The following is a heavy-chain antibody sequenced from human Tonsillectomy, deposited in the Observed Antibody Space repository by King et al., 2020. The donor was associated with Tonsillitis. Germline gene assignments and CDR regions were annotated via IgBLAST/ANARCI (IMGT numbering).Heavy chain of an antibody. V-gene: IGHV5-51*01. Sequence: QLVQSGAEVKKSGESLKISCKGSGYSFTNYWIGWVRQMPGKGLEWMGIIYPGDSNTRYGPSFQGQVIISVDKPISTAYLQWSSLKASDTAMYYCARRDYYDSSGYYSIYFDYWGQGTLVTVSS. J-gene: IGHJ4*02. CDR2: IYPGDSNT. D-gene: IGHD3-22*01. CDR3: ARRDYYDSSGYYSIYFDY. CDR1: GYSFTNYW.